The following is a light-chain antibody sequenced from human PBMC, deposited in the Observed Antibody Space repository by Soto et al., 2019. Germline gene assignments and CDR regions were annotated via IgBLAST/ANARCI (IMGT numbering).Light chain of an antibody. Sequence: DIQMTQSPSSVSASVGDRVTITCRASQGINSRLAWYQQKPGKAPKLLIYFASTLESGVPSRFIGSESGTDFTLTISSLQPEDFATYYCQQADSLPRTFGGGTKVEVK. V-gene: IGKV1-12*01. CDR2: FAS. CDR1: QGINSR. CDR3: QQADSLPRT. J-gene: IGKJ4*01.